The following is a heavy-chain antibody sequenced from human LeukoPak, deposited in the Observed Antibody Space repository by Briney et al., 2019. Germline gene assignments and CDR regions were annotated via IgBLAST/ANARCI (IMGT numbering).Heavy chain of an antibody. CDR2: INPNSGGK. CDR3: ARSPHILTGGNFDY. Sequence: ASVKVSCKASGYTFTGYYMHWVRQAPGQGLEWMGWINPNSGGKNYAQKFQGRVTMTRDTSISTAYMELSRLRSDDTAVYYCARSPHILTGGNFDYWGQGTLVTVSS. D-gene: IGHD3-9*01. CDR1: GYTFTGYY. V-gene: IGHV1-2*02. J-gene: IGHJ4*02.